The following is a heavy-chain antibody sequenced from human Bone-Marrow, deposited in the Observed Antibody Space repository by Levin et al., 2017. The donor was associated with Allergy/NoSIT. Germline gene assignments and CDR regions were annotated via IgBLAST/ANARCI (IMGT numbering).Heavy chain of an antibody. CDR3: AREVLYDFWVGHFAGGGDYIDY. CDR2: ISDDGTRK. V-gene: IGHV3-30*04. CDR1: GFTFNTHT. Sequence: PGGSLRLSCAASGFTFNTHTMHWVRQAPGKGLEWVSLISDDGTRKSYADSVKGRFTISRDNSKNSLFLQINNVRAEDTAIYYCAREVLYDFWVGHFAGGGDYIDYWGQGTPLSVSS. J-gene: IGHJ4*02. D-gene: IGHD3-3*01.